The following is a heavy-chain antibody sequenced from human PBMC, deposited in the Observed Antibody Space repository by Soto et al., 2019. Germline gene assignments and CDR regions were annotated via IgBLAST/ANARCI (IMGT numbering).Heavy chain of an antibody. V-gene: IGHV4-59*12. CDR2: INYSGST. CDR3: ARDKITGLFAY. CDR1: GGSISSYY. D-gene: IGHD2-8*02. J-gene: IGHJ4*02. Sequence: SETLSLTCTVSGGSISSYYWSWIRQPPGKGLEWIGYINYSGSTNYNPSLKSRVTISVDTSKNQFSLKLTSVTAADTAVYYCARDKITGLFAYWGQGTLVTVS.